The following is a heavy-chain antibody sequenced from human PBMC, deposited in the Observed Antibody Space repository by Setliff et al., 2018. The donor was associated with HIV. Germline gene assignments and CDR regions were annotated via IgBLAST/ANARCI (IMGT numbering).Heavy chain of an antibody. CDR3: AKTLPTLYPPHDYYFAMDV. J-gene: IGHJ6*02. D-gene: IGHD2-15*01. V-gene: IGHV3-23*01. CDR1: GFTFGSYA. CDR2: ISGSGDST. Sequence: LRLSCAPSGFTFGSYAMSWVRQAPGKGLEWVPVISGSGDSTFYADSLKGRFTISRDNSKNTLYLQMNSLRAEDTAVYYCAKTLPTLYPPHDYYFAMDVWGQGTTVTVSS.